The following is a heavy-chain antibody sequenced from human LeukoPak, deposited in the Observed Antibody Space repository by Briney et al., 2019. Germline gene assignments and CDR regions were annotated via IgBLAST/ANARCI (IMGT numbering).Heavy chain of an antibody. CDR1: GYTFTSYD. CDR3: ARGSRAAAGHNWFDP. Sequence: ASVKVSCKASGYTFTSYDINWVRQATGQGLEWMGWLNPNSGNTGYAQKFKGRVTMTRNTSISTAHMELSSLRSEDTAVYYCARGSRAAAGHNWFDPWGQGTLVTVSS. V-gene: IGHV1-8*01. D-gene: IGHD6-13*01. J-gene: IGHJ5*02. CDR2: LNPNSGNT.